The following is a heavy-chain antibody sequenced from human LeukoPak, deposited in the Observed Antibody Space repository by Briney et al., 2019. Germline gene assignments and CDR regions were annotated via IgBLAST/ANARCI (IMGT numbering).Heavy chain of an antibody. J-gene: IGHJ4*02. Sequence: SETLSLTCTVSGGSISSYYWSWIRQPPGKGLEWIGYIYYSGSTLYNPSLKSRVTISVDTSKNQFSLKVRSVTAADTAVYYCARLSDSDRSGYYWGFEYWGQGTLVTVSS. V-gene: IGHV4-59*01. CDR2: IYYSGST. D-gene: IGHD3-22*01. CDR1: GGSISSYY. CDR3: ARLSDSDRSGYYWGFEY.